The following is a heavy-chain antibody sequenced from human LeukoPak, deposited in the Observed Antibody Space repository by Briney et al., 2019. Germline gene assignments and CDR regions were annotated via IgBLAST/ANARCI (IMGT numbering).Heavy chain of an antibody. D-gene: IGHD5-24*01. Sequence: GGCLRLSCAASGFTFSSYAMHWVRQAPGKGLEWVAVISYDKSHKYYADSVKGRFTISRDNSKNTLYLQMNSLRAEDTAVYYCARDTISFQIEKATIPLAYWGQGTLVTVSS. CDR3: ARDTISFQIEKATIPLAY. CDR1: GFTFSSYA. J-gene: IGHJ4*02. CDR2: ISYDKSHK. V-gene: IGHV3-30*04.